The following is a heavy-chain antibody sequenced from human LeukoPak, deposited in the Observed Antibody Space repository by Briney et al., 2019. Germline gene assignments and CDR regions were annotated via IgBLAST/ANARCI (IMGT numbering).Heavy chain of an antibody. CDR2: ISAYNGNT. CDR1: GYTFTSYG. Sequence: ASVNVSCKASGYTFTSYGISWVRQAPGQGLEWMGWISAYNGNTNYAQKLQGRVTMTTDTSTSTAYMELRSLRSDDTAVYYCARDQLWHDAFDIWGQRSMLTVSS. CDR3: ARDQLWHDAFDI. D-gene: IGHD3-10*01. J-gene: IGHJ3*02. V-gene: IGHV1-18*01.